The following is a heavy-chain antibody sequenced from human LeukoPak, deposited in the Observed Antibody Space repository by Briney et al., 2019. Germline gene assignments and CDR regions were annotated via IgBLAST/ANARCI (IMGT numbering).Heavy chain of an antibody. CDR3: ARGPSPAGP. D-gene: IGHD2-2*01. CDR2: IHYTGAT. J-gene: IGHJ5*02. Sequence: SETLSLTCIVSGGSISTSDYHWGWIRQPPGKGQEWIANIHYTGATYYNPSLKSRVTISLDTSKNQFSLKLSSVTAADTAVYYCARGPSPAGPWGQGTLVTVSS. V-gene: IGHV4-39*07. CDR1: GGSISTSDYH.